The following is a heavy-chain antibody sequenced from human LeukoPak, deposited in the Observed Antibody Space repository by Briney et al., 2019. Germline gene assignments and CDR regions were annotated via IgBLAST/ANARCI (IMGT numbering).Heavy chain of an antibody. Sequence: SETLSLTCAVYGGSFSGYYWSWIRQPPGKGLEWIGEINHNGSTNYNPSLKSRVTISVDTSKNQFSLKLSSVTAADTAVYYCARRYSSSWWQPPWFDPWGQGTLVTVSS. J-gene: IGHJ5*02. CDR1: GGSFSGYY. D-gene: IGHD6-13*01. V-gene: IGHV4-34*01. CDR3: ARRYSSSWWQPPWFDP. CDR2: INHNGST.